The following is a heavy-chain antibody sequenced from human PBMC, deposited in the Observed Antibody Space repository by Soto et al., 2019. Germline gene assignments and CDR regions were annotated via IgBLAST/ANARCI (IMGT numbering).Heavy chain of an antibody. J-gene: IGHJ3*02. CDR3: AKVIFGVVNEAFDN. CDR2: LTGSGVTT. D-gene: IGHD3-3*02. Sequence: EVQLLESGGGLVQPGGSLRLSCAASGFTFSNYAMGWVRQAPEKGLEWVSSLTGSGVTTYYADSVKGRFTISRDNSQNTLFLQMNSLRAEDTAIYFCAKVIFGVVNEAFDNWDQGTMVTVSS. CDR1: GFTFSNYA. V-gene: IGHV3-23*01.